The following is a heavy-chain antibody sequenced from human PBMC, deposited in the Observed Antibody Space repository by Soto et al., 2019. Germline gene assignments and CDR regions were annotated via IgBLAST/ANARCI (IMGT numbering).Heavy chain of an antibody. J-gene: IGHJ4*02. V-gene: IGHV6-1*01. Sequence: SQTLSLTCAISGDSVSSNSAAWNWIRQSPSRGLEWLGRTYYRSKWYNDYAVSVKSRITINPDTSKNQFSLQLNSVTPEDTAVYYCARAQRWPHHRSHYFDYWGQGTLVTVSS. CDR1: GDSVSSNSAA. CDR2: TYYRSKWYN. CDR3: ARAQRWPHHRSHYFDY. D-gene: IGHD3-10*01.